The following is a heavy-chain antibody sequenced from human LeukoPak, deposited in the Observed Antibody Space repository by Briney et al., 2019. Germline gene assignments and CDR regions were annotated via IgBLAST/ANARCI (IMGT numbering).Heavy chain of an antibody. Sequence: ASVKVSCKASGYTFTSYGISWVRQAPGQGLEWMGWISAYNGNTNYAQKSQGRVTITTDESTSTAYMELSSLRSEDTAVYYCARDSGGFDPWGQGTLVTVSS. J-gene: IGHJ5*02. D-gene: IGHD1-26*01. V-gene: IGHV1-18*01. CDR1: GYTFTSYG. CDR2: ISAYNGNT. CDR3: ARDSGGFDP.